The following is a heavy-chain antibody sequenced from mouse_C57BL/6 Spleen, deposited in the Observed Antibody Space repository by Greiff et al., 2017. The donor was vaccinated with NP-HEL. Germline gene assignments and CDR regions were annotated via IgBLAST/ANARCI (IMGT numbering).Heavy chain of an antibody. CDR3: TRSRSNYSFAD. V-gene: IGHV1-15*01. J-gene: IGHJ3*01. Sequence: QVQLQQSGAELVRPGASVTLSCKASGYTFTDYEMPWVKQTPVHGLEWIGAIDPETGGTAYNQKFKGKAILTADKSSSTAYMELRSLTSEDSAVYYCTRSRSNYSFADWGKGTLVTVSA. CDR1: GYTFTDYE. CDR2: IDPETGGT. D-gene: IGHD2-5*01.